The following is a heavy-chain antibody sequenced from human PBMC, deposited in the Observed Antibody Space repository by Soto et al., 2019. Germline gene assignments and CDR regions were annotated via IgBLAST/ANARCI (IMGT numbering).Heavy chain of an antibody. V-gene: IGHV4-4*02. CDR3: VSNDDFRLDF. CDR2: VFRRGTT. J-gene: IGHJ4*02. D-gene: IGHD1-1*01. Sequence: SETLSLTCAASGASINRIKWWGWVRQPPGKGLEWIGEVFRRGTTNYNPSLKGRATVSLDTSTNQLSLEVTSVTAADTAVYYGVSNDDFRLDFWGRGILVTVSS. CDR1: GASINRIKW.